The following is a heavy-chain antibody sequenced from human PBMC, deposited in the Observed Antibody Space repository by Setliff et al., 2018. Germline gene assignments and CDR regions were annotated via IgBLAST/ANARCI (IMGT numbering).Heavy chain of an antibody. CDR2: IRYDGSNK. J-gene: IGHJ6*02. Sequence: GGSLRLSCAASGFTFISYGMHWVRQAPGKGLEWVAFIRYDGSNKYYADSVKGRFTISRDNSKNTLYLQMNSLRAEDTAVYYCAKELEATTYYYYYYGMDVWGQGTTVTVSS. CDR1: GFTFISYG. D-gene: IGHD1-26*01. CDR3: AKELEATTYYYYYYGMDV. V-gene: IGHV3-30*02.